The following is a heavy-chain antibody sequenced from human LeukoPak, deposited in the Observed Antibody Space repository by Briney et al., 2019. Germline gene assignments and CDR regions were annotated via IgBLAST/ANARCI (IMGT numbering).Heavy chain of an antibody. V-gene: IGHV1-69*13. Sequence: GASVKVSCKASGGTFSSYAISWVRQAPGQGLEWMGGIIPIFGTANYAQKFQGRVTITADESTSTAYVELSSLRSEDTAVYYCASRSSTTVTTILVYWGQGTLVTVSS. CDR2: IIPIFGTA. J-gene: IGHJ4*02. CDR3: ASRSSTTVTTILVY. D-gene: IGHD4-17*01. CDR1: GGTFSSYA.